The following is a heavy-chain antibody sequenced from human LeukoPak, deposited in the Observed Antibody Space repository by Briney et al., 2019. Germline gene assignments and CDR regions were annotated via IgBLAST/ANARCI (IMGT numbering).Heavy chain of an antibody. Sequence: PGGSLRLSCAASGFSVSSNFMSWVRQAPGKGLEWVSVIYSGGTTYYADSVKGRFTTSRDNSKNTLSLQMNNLRAEDTAVYYCARDGYGNNYMDVWGKGTTVTVSS. CDR3: ARDGYGNNYMDV. V-gene: IGHV3-53*01. CDR1: GFSVSSNF. CDR2: IYSGGTT. D-gene: IGHD5-12*01. J-gene: IGHJ6*03.